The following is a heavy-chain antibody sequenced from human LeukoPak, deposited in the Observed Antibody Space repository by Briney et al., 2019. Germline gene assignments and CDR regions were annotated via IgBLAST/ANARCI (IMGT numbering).Heavy chain of an antibody. Sequence: PGGSLRLSCAASGFTFSSYEMNWVRQAPGKGLEWVSYISSSGSTIYYADSVKGRFTISRDNAKNSLYLQMNSLRAEDTAVYYCARDRRGAAAGTWWFDPWGQGTLVTVSS. J-gene: IGHJ5*02. CDR1: GFTFSSYE. CDR3: ARDRRGAAAGTWWFDP. D-gene: IGHD6-13*01. CDR2: ISSSGSTI. V-gene: IGHV3-48*03.